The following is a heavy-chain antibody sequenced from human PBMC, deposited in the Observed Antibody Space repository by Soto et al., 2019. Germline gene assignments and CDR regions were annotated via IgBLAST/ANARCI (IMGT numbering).Heavy chain of an antibody. D-gene: IGHD4-17*01. J-gene: IGHJ4*02. CDR3: ARRRSVSIDY. Sequence: EVQLVESGGGLVQPGGSLRLSCAASGFTFSDYSMNWVRQAPGKGPEWVSYISSSSSTIYYADSVKGRFTISRDNATNSLYLQMNSLRAEDTAVYYCARRRSVSIDYWGQGTLVTVSS. CDR1: GFTFSDYS. CDR2: ISSSSSTI. V-gene: IGHV3-48*01.